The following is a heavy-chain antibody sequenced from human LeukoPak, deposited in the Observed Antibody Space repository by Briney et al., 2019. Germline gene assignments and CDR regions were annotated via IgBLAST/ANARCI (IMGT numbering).Heavy chain of an antibody. CDR3: VRSLDY. CDR1: GFTFSSYA. Sequence: GGSLRLSCATSGFTFSSYAMNWVRQAPGKGLEWVSVIAGSDGFTQYADSVKGRFTISRDNSKNTVYLQMNRLRVEDTALYYCVRSLDYWGQGTLVTVSS. J-gene: IGHJ4*02. V-gene: IGHV3-23*01. CDR2: IAGSDGFT.